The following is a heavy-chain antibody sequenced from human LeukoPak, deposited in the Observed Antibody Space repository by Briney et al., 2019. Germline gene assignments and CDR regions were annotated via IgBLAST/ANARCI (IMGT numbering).Heavy chain of an antibody. CDR1: GYTFTSYS. Sequence: ASVKVSCTASGYTFTSYSMHWVRQAPGQGLEWMGIINPSGGSTSYAQKFQGRVTMTRDTSTSTVYMELSSLRSEDTAVFYCAREYSTSFDYWGQGTLVTVSS. V-gene: IGHV1-46*01. CDR3: AREYSTSFDY. J-gene: IGHJ4*02. CDR2: INPSGGST. D-gene: IGHD6-6*01.